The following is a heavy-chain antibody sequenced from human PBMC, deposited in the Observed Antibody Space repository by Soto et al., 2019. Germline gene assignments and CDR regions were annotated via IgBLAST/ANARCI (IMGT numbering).Heavy chain of an antibody. CDR3: ARDGYSDSGGRPYFDF. CDR1: DGSVSSGSYF. Sequence: LQIMSLTCTVSDGSVSSGSYFRNWIRQPPGKGLEWIGYIYYSGNAKYNASLKSRATISLDTSKNHVSLTLSSVTAADTAIYYCARDGYSDSGGRPYFDFWGQGTLVTVSS. D-gene: IGHD3-22*01. J-gene: IGHJ4*02. CDR2: IYYSGNA. V-gene: IGHV4-61*01.